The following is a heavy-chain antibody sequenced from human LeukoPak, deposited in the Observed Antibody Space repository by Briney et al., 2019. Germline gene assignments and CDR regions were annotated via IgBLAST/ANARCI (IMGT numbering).Heavy chain of an antibody. V-gene: IGHV3-23*01. J-gene: IGHJ4*02. CDR3: AKAGNSYGDRFDY. CDR2: ISGSGATT. CDR1: GFTFRGNG. Sequence: GRSLRLSCAASGFTFRGNGMHWVRQAPGMGLEWVSAISGSGATTFYADSVRGRFAISRDNSKSTLYLQINSLRAEDTAVYYCAKAGNSYGDRFDYWGQGTLVTVSS. D-gene: IGHD5-18*01.